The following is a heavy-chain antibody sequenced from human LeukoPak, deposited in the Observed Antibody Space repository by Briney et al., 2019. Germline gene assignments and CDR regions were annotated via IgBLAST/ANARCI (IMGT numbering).Heavy chain of an antibody. CDR2: ISGSGGT. V-gene: IGHV3-23*01. J-gene: IGHJ4*02. D-gene: IGHD6-13*01. CDR3: AKKGLASAGRPPYFDY. CDR1: GFTFSSYS. Sequence: GGSLRLSCAASGFTFSSYSMNWVRQAPGKGLEWVSAISGSGGTYYADSVKGRFTISRDNSKNTLYLQMNNLRAEDTAIYYCAKKGLASAGRPPYFDYWGQGALVTVPS.